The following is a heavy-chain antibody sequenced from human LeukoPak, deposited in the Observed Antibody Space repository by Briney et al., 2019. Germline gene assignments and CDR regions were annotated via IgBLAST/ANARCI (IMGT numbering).Heavy chain of an antibody. D-gene: IGHD3-22*01. CDR1: GFTFSSYS. J-gene: IGHJ4*02. CDR2: ISTSSTYI. V-gene: IGHV3-21*01. CDR3: ARDQMVDSSGNYCDY. Sequence: PGGSLRLSCAASGFTFSSYSMNWVRQAPGQGPEWVASISTSSTYIYYADSVKGRFTISRDNARNSLDLQMNSLRVEDSALYYCARDQMVDSSGNYCDYWGQGVLVTVSS.